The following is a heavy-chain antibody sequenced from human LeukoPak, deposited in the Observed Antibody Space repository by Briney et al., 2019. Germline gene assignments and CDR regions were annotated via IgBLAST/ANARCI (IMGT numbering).Heavy chain of an antibody. V-gene: IGHV3-7*01. D-gene: IGHD3-10*01. CDR2: IKQDGSKK. J-gene: IGHJ4*02. CDR3: ARAGSHWHYVY. Sequence: GGSLRLSCVASGFPFSSYWMTWVRQAPGKGLEWVANIKQDGSKKSYVDSVKGRFTISRDNAKNSLSLQMNNLRVEDTAVYYCARAGSHWHYVYWGQGTVVTVSS. CDR1: GFPFSSYW.